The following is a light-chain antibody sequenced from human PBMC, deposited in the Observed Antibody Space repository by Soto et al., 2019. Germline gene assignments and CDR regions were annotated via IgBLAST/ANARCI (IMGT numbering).Light chain of an antibody. CDR3: SSHTSSSRYV. CDR1: SSDVGGNH. Sequence: QSVLTQPASGSGSHGQSITISCTGTSSDVGGNHVSWYQQHPGKAPRLIIYDVSNRPSGISNRFSGSKSDNTASLTISGLQADDEADYYCSSHTSSSRYVFGTGTKVTVL. V-gene: IGLV2-14*01. J-gene: IGLJ1*01. CDR2: DVS.